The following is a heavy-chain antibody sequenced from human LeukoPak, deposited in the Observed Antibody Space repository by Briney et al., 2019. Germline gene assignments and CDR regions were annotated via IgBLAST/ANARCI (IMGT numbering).Heavy chain of an antibody. Sequence: SETLSLTCTVSGGSISSYYWSWIRQPPGKGLEWIGYIYYSGSTNYNPSLKSRLTISGDTSKNLFSLKLSSVTAADTAVYYCARAGNYYDSSGYYYGGPHFDYWGQGTLVTVSS. CDR1: GGSISSYY. CDR3: ARAGNYYDSSGYYYGGPHFDY. V-gene: IGHV4-59*01. D-gene: IGHD3-22*01. J-gene: IGHJ4*02. CDR2: IYYSGST.